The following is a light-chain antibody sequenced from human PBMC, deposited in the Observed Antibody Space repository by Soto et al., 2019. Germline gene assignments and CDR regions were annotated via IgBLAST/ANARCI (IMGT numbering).Light chain of an antibody. J-gene: IGKJ1*01. Sequence: EIVLTQSPATLSLSPGERATLSCRASQSVSTFLAWYQHKPGQAPRLLIYDASNRATGIPDRFRGSGSGTDFPLTISSLEPEDFALYYCQQGTDWPPGTFGQGTKVEIK. CDR2: DAS. V-gene: IGKV3-11*01. CDR3: QQGTDWPPGT. CDR1: QSVSTF.